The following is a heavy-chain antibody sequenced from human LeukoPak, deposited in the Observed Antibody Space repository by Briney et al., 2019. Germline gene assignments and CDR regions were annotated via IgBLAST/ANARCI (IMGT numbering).Heavy chain of an antibody. CDR1: GYSFTSYW. CDR2: IYPGDSDT. D-gene: IGHD6-19*01. Sequence: GESLKISCKGSGYSFTSYWIGWVRQMPAKGLEWMGNIYPGDSDTRYSPSFQGQVTISADKSISTAYLQWSSLKASDTAMYYCARQSGIAVAGPYYCYYMDVWGKGTTVTVSS. CDR3: ARQSGIAVAGPYYCYYMDV. V-gene: IGHV5-51*01. J-gene: IGHJ6*03.